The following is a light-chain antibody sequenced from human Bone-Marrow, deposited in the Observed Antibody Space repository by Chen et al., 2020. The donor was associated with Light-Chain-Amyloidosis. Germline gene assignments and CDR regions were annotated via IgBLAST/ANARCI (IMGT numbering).Light chain of an antibody. CDR2: EDD. CDR1: RGSIATNY. Sequence: NFMLTQPHSVSESPGKTVIISCTRSRGSIATNYVQWYQQRPGSSPTTVIYEDDQRPSGVPDRFSGSSNRSSYSASLTISGLKNEEEADYYCQSYQGSSQGVFGGGTKLTVL. CDR3: QSYQGSSQGV. V-gene: IGLV6-57*01. J-gene: IGLJ3*02.